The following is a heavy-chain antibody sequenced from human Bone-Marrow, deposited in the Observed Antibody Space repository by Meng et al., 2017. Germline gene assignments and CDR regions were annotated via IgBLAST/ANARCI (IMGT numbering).Heavy chain of an antibody. CDR1: GGSFSGYY. Sequence: GSLRLSCAVYGGSFSGYYWSWIRQPPGKGLEWIGEINHSGSTNYNPSLKSRVTISVDTSKNQFSLQLSSVTAADTAVYYCARGSSSSSWYASYYYYGLDVWGHGATVTVSS. CDR2: INHSGST. V-gene: IGHV4-34*01. J-gene: IGHJ6*02. CDR3: ARGSSSSSWYASYYYYGLDV. D-gene: IGHD6-13*01.